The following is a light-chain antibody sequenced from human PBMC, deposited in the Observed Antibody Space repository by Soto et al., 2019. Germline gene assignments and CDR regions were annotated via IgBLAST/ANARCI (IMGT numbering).Light chain of an antibody. CDR3: CSYAGSYTPVV. CDR1: SSDVGGYNY. CDR2: DVS. Sequence: QSVLTQPRSVSGSPGQSVTISCTGTSSDVGGYNYVSWYQQHPGKAPKLMIYDVSKRPSGVPDRFSGSKSGNTALLTISGLQAEDEADYFCCSYAGSYTPVVFGGGTKVTVL. V-gene: IGLV2-11*01. J-gene: IGLJ2*01.